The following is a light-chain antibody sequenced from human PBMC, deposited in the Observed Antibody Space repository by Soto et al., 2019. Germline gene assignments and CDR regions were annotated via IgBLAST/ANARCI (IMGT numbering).Light chain of an antibody. J-gene: IGLJ2*01. CDR2: GNS. Sequence: QSVLTQPPSVSGAPGQRVTIXCTGSSSNIGAGYDVHWYQQLPGTAPKLLIYGNSNRPSGVPDRFSGSKSGTSASLAITGLQAEDEADYYCQSYDSSLSAVVFGGGTKLTVL. CDR3: QSYDSSLSAVV. CDR1: SSNIGAGYD. V-gene: IGLV1-40*01.